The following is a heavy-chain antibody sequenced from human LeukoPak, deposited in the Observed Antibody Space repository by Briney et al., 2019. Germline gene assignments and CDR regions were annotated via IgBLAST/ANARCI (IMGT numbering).Heavy chain of an antibody. J-gene: IGHJ6*04. V-gene: IGHV3-7*01. CDR2: IKQDGSEK. Sequence: PGGSLRLSCAASGFTFSSYWKSWVRQAPGKGLEWVANIKQDGSEKYYVDSVKGRFTISRDNAKNSLYLQMNSLRAEDTAVYYRAELGITMIGGVWGKGTTVTISS. D-gene: IGHD3-10*02. CDR3: AELGITMIGGV. CDR1: GFTFSSYW.